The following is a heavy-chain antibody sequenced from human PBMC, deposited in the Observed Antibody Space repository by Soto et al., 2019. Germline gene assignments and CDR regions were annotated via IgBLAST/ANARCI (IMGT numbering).Heavy chain of an antibody. CDR2: ITASGGTT. D-gene: IGHD1-7*01. V-gene: IGHV3-23*01. J-gene: IGHJ3*02. CDR1: GFTFSSYS. Sequence: EVQLLESGGGLVQPGGSLRLSCAASGFTFSSYSMSWVRQAPGKGLEWVSHITASGGTTYYADSVKGRFTISRDSSRNTLYLQMNSLRAEDTALYFCAKCMQVNWNYDAFHMWGQGIMVTVSS. CDR3: AKCMQVNWNYDAFHM.